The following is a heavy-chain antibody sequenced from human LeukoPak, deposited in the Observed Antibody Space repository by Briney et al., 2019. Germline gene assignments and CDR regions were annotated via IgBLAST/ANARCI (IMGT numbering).Heavy chain of an antibody. D-gene: IGHD5-24*01. J-gene: IGHJ3*02. CDR2: IYYSRRP. CDR3: AGRLWRRDGYNLSAFDI. V-gene: IGHV4-59*07. Sequence: SVPLSLTCTLSVGSISRYYANCMPDPPQGGGEGGGYIYYSRRPNYNPSLKSRVTISIDTSKNQFSLKLSSVTAADTAVYYCAGRLWRRDGYNLSAFDIWGQGTMVTVSS. CDR1: VGSISRYY.